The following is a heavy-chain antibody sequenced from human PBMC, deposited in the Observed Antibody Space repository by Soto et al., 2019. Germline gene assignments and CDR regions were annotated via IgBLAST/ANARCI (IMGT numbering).Heavy chain of an antibody. V-gene: IGHV3-7*01. D-gene: IGHD4-17*01. CDR1: GFTFSSYW. CDR2: IKQDGSEK. Sequence: EVQLVESGGGLVQPGGSLRLSCAASGFTFSSYWMSWVRQAPGKGLEWVANIKQDGSEKYYVDSVKGRFTISRDNAKNSLYLQMNSLRAEDTAVYYCAREGDTTVVTEYYFDYWGQGTLVTVSS. J-gene: IGHJ4*02. CDR3: AREGDTTVVTEYYFDY.